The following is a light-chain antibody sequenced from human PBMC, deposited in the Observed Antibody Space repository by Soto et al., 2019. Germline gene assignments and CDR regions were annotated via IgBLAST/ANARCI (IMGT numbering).Light chain of an antibody. V-gene: IGKV3-20*01. Sequence: TVLTQSPATLSLSPGERATLSCRASQSLSINYVAWYQQRPGQAPRLLIYAASSRAAGIPDRFSGSGSGTDFTLDISRLEPEDFAVYYCQEYENTPGTFGRGTRLEI. J-gene: IGKJ5*01. CDR2: AAS. CDR3: QEYENTPGT. CDR1: QSLSINY.